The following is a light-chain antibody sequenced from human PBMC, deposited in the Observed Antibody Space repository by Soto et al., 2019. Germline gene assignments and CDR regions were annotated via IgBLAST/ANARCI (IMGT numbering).Light chain of an antibody. Sequence: EVVLTQSPGTLPLSQGERATLSCRVSQSVTNNQFAWFRPKPGQARRXVIYGASHRDTGIPDLFSRGGAGTECTRTISRLEPEDVTVAYCQQFSSYPLTFGGGTKVDIK. CDR2: GAS. J-gene: IGKJ4*01. CDR3: QQFSSYPLT. V-gene: IGKV3-20*01. CDR1: QSVTNNQ.